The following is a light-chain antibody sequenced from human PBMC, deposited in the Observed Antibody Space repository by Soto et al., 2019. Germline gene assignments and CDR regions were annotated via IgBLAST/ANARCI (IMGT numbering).Light chain of an antibody. V-gene: IGKV3-20*01. J-gene: IGKJ2*01. CDR2: DTS. Sequence: EIVLTQSPGTLSLSPGERATLSCRASQSVSSTYLAWYQHKPGQAPRLLIYDTSSRAAGIPDRFSGSGSATDFTLIISRLEPGDFAVYYCQQYGRTPYTLGQGTKLDIK. CDR1: QSVSSTY. CDR3: QQYGRTPYT.